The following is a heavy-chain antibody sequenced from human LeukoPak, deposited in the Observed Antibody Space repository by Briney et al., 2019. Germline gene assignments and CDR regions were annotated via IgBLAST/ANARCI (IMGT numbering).Heavy chain of an antibody. Sequence: ASVKVSCKASGYTFTSYDINWVRQATGQGLEWMGWISAYNGNTNYAQKLQGRVTMTTDTSTSTAYMELRSLRSDDTAVYYCARDLRADAFDIWGQGTMVTVSS. CDR2: ISAYNGNT. CDR3: ARDLRADAFDI. J-gene: IGHJ3*02. V-gene: IGHV1-18*01. CDR1: GYTFTSYD.